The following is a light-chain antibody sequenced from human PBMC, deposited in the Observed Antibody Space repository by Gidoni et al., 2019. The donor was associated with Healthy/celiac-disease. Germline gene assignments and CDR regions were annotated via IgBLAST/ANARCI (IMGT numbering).Light chain of an antibody. CDR3: MQATQFQT. CDR2: EIS. V-gene: IGKV2-24*01. J-gene: IGKJ1*01. Sequence: DFVMTQPPPPSPVTLGQPASTPGRSSQSLVHSDRNTYLSWLQQRPGQPPRLLGYEISTRFSGVPDRFSGRGAATDFTLKISRVEAEDVGVYYCMQATQFQTFGQGTKVEIK. CDR1: QSLVHSDRNTY.